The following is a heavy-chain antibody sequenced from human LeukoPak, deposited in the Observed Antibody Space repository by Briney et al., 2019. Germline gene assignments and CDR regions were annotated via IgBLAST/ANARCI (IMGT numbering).Heavy chain of an antibody. D-gene: IGHD4-23*01. CDR3: ARDYGGRLNWFDP. V-gene: IGHV4-59*01. CDR1: GGSISSYY. Sequence: SETLSLTCTVSGGSISSYYWSWIRQPPGKGLEWIGYIYNSGSTNYNPSLKSRVTISVDTSKNQFSLKLSSVTAADTAVYYCARDYGGRLNWFDPWGQGTLVTVSS. J-gene: IGHJ5*02. CDR2: IYNSGST.